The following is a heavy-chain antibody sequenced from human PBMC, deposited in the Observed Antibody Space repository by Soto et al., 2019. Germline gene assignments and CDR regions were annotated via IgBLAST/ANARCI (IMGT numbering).Heavy chain of an antibody. V-gene: IGHV3-21*01. CDR3: ARDLWASKVFDY. CDR1: GFTFSSYS. Sequence: VQLVESGGGLVQPGGSLRLSCAASGFTFSSYSMNWVRQAPGKGLEWVSSISSSSSYIYYADSVKGRFTISRDNAKNSLYLQMNSLRAEDTAVYYCARDLWASKVFDYWGQGTLVTVSS. CDR2: ISSSSSYI. J-gene: IGHJ4*02. D-gene: IGHD2-21*01.